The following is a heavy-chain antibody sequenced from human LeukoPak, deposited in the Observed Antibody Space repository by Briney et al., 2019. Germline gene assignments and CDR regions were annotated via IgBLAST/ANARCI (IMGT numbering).Heavy chain of an antibody. D-gene: IGHD3-3*01. Sequence: SETLSLTCAVYGGSFSGYYWSWIRQPPGKGLEWIGEINHSGSTNYNPSLKSRVTISVDTTKNQFSLKLSSVTAADTAVYYCARGLKTRIVGYYFDYWGQGTLVTVSS. CDR1: GGSFSGYY. V-gene: IGHV4-34*01. CDR2: INHSGST. CDR3: ARGLKTRIVGYYFDY. J-gene: IGHJ4*02.